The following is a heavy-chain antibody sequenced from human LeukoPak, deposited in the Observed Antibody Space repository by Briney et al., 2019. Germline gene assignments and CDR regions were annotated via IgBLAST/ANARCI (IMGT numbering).Heavy chain of an antibody. V-gene: IGHV3-33*01. D-gene: IGHD1-26*01. Sequence: GGSLRLSCAASGFTFSSYGMHWVRQAPGKGLEWVAVIWYDGSNKYYADSVKGRFTISRDNAKNSLYLQMNSLRAEDTAEYYCARDDSGSNPNWGQGTLVTVSS. J-gene: IGHJ4*02. CDR3: ARDDSGSNPN. CDR2: IWYDGSNK. CDR1: GFTFSSYG.